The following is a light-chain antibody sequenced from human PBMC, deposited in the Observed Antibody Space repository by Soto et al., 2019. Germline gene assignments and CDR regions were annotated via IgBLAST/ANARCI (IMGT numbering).Light chain of an antibody. J-gene: IGKJ5*01. V-gene: IGKV1-33*01. CDR1: QDISNY. Sequence: PMAHSACSLIASVRDSVPLTCQASQDISNYLNWYQQKPGKAPKLLIYDASNLETGVPSRFSGSGSGTDFTFTISSLQPEDIATYYCQQYDNLLITFGQGTRLE. CDR3: QQYDNLLIT. CDR2: DAS.